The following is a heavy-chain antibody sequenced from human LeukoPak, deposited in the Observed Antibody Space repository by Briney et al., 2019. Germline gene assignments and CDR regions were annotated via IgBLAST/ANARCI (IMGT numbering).Heavy chain of an antibody. V-gene: IGHV3-23*01. CDR3: AKDRAQTGTSDY. CDR2: ISGSGGST. D-gene: IGHD1-7*01. CDR1: GFTFSSYA. J-gene: IGHJ4*02. Sequence: GGSLRLSCAASGFTFSSYAMSWVRQAPGKGLEWVSAISGSGGSTYYADSVKGRFTISRDNSKSTLYLQMNSLRAEDTAVYYCAKDRAQTGTSDYWGQGTLVTVFS.